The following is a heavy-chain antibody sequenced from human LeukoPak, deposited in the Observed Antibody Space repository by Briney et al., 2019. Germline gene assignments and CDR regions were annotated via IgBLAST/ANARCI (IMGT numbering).Heavy chain of an antibody. CDR3: ARDPTINYNWNLDY. D-gene: IGHD1-20*01. Sequence: GGSLRLSCAVSGFTFSNYGMHWVRQAPGQGLEWMGWINPNSGGTNDPQKFQGRVTMTRDTSISTAYMELSGLTSDDTAVYYCARDPTINYNWNLDYWGQGTLVTVSS. V-gene: IGHV1-2*02. CDR2: INPNSGGT. CDR1: GFTFSNYG. J-gene: IGHJ4*02.